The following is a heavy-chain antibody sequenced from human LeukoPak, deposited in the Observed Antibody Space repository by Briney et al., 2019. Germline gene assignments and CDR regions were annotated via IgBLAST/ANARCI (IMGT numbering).Heavy chain of an antibody. Sequence: SETLSLTCSVSGGFNTHYYWTWIRQPPGKELEWIGYIYHSGSTKYNPSLKSRVTISVDTSKNHFSLKLSSVTAADTAVYYCARGQWSPVFDFWGQGTLVTVSS. J-gene: IGHJ4*02. CDR1: GGFNTHYY. CDR3: ARGQWSPVFDF. V-gene: IGHV4-59*01. CDR2: IYHSGST. D-gene: IGHD6-19*01.